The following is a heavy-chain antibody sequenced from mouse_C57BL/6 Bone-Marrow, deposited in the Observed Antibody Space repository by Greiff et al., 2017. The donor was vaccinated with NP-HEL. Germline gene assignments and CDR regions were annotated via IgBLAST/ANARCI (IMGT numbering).Heavy chain of an antibody. CDR1: GYTFTSYW. J-gene: IGHJ4*01. CDR3: ARGGYGSSYYYAMDY. Sequence: QVQLQQPGAELVMPGASVKLSCKASGYTFTSYWMHWVKQRPGQGLEWIGEIDPSDSYTNYNQKFKGKSTLTVDKSSSTAYMQLSSLTSEDSAVYYCARGGYGSSYYYAMDYWGQGTSVTVSS. CDR2: IDPSDSYT. D-gene: IGHD1-1*01. V-gene: IGHV1-69*01.